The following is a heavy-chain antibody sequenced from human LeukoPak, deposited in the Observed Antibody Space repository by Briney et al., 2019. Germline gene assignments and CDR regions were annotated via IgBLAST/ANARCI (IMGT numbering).Heavy chain of an antibody. J-gene: IGHJ4*02. Sequence: ASVTASCKASGGTFSSYAISWVRQAPGQGLEWMGGIIPIFGTANYAQKFQGRVTITADESTSTAYMELSSLRSEDTAVYYCAIGYYPPGGLDYWGQGTLVTVSS. CDR3: AIGYYPPGGLDY. CDR1: GGTFSSYA. CDR2: IIPIFGTA. D-gene: IGHD3-3*01. V-gene: IGHV1-69*13.